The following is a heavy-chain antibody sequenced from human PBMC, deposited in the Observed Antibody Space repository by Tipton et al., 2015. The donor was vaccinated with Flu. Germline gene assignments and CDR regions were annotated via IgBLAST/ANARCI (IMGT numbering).Heavy chain of an antibody. CDR2: ISYTGTT. CDR3: AMENWQFYCMGG. CDR1: GVSVSTGGFY. Sequence: TLSLTCTVSGVSVSTGGFYWSWIRQPPGKGLEWLGYISYTGTTNYNPSLKTQVTISLDTSKNRFSLRLSSVTAAVTAVYYCAMENWQFYCMGGWGEGTTVTVSS. J-gene: IGHJ6*03. D-gene: IGHD1-1*01. V-gene: IGHV4-61*03.